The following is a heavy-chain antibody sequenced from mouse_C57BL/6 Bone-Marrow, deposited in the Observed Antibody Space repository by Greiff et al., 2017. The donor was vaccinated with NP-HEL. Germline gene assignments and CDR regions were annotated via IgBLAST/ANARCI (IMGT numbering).Heavy chain of an antibody. V-gene: IGHV14-4*01. CDR1: GFNIKDDY. CDR3: TTTVDYFDY. CDR2: IDPENGDT. J-gene: IGHJ2*01. Sequence: EVQLQQSGAELVRPGASVKLSCTASGFNIKDDYMHWVKQRPEQGLEWIGWIDPENGDTEYASKFKGKATLTADKSSSTAYLQLSSLTSEDTAVYYSTTTVDYFDYWGQGTTLTVSS.